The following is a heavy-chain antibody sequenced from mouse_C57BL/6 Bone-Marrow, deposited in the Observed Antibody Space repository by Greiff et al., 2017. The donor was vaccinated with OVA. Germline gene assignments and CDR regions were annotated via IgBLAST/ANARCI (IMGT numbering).Heavy chain of an antibody. CDR3: ARKGSIYYGNYGWYFDV. Sequence: EVQLQQSGPELVKPGASVKMSCKASGYTFTDYNMHWVKQSHGKSLEWIGYINPNNGGTSYNQKFKGKATLTVNKSSSTAYMALRSLTSEDSAVYYCARKGSIYYGNYGWYFDVWGTGTTVTVSS. V-gene: IGHV1-22*01. CDR1: GYTFTDYN. D-gene: IGHD2-1*01. J-gene: IGHJ1*03. CDR2: INPNNGGT.